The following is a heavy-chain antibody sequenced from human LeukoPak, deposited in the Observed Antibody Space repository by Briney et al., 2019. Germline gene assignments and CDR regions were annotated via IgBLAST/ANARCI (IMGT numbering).Heavy chain of an antibody. CDR1: GGSISSYY. Sequence: SETLSLTCTVSGGSISSYYWSWIRQPAWKGLEWIGRIYTSGSTNYNPSLKSRVTMSVDTSKNQFSLKLRSVTAADTAVYYCARDKYSSRSYYFDYWGQGTLVTVSS. V-gene: IGHV4-4*07. J-gene: IGHJ4*02. CDR2: IYTSGST. D-gene: IGHD6-13*01. CDR3: ARDKYSSRSYYFDY.